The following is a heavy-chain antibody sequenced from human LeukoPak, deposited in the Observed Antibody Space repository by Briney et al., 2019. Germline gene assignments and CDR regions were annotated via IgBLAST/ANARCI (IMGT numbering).Heavy chain of an antibody. CDR2: TYYRSKWYN. CDR3: AREKDYIVFDH. Sequence: QTLSLTSAISGDSVSTNIAAWNGIRQSPSRGLEGLGRTYYRSKWYNEYSVSVKSRITITPDTSKNQLSLQLSSATPEDTAVYYCAREKDYIVFDHWGEGTLVTVSS. D-gene: IGHD4-11*01. J-gene: IGHJ4*02. V-gene: IGHV6-1*01. CDR1: GDSVSTNIAA.